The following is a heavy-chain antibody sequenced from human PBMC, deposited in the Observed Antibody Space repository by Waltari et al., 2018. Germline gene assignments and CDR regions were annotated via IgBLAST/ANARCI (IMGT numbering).Heavy chain of an antibody. D-gene: IGHD3-16*02. V-gene: IGHV1-18*01. CDR1: GYTFTSYG. CDR2: ISAYNGNK. Sequence: QVQLVQSGAEVKKPGASVKVSCKASGYTFTSYGISWVRQAPGQGLEWMGWISAYNGNKNYAQKLQGRVTMTTDTSTSTAYMELRSLRSDDTAVYYCARSEGYYDYVWGSYRSTFVDYWGQGTLVTVSS. J-gene: IGHJ4*02. CDR3: ARSEGYYDYVWGSYRSTFVDY.